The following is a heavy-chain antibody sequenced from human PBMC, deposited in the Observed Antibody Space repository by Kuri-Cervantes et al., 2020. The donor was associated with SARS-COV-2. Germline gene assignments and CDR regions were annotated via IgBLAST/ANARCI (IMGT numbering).Heavy chain of an antibody. D-gene: IGHD1-1*01. J-gene: IGHJ4*02. V-gene: IGHV4-61*02. Sequence: LRLSCTVSGGSISSGSYYWSWIRQPAGKGLEWIGFIYSSGITHPNPSLKSRVTMSLDTSKNHFFLKLSSVTAADTAVYFCARGGPDDFAFDYWGQGALVTVSS. CDR3: ARGGPDDFAFDY. CDR1: GGSISSGSYY. CDR2: IYSSGIT.